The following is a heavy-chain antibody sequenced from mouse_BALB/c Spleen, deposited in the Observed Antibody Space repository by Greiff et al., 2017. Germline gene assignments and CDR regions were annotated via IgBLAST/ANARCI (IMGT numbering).Heavy chain of an antibody. CDR1: GFTFSSYA. CDR2: ISSGGST. Sequence: EVMLVESGGGLVKPGGSLKLSCAASGFTFSSYAMSWVRQTPEKRLEWVASISSGGSTYYPDSVKGRFTISRDNARNILYLQMSSLRSEDTAMYYCARGVTTVFAYWGQGTLVTVSA. D-gene: IGHD1-1*01. J-gene: IGHJ3*01. V-gene: IGHV5-6-5*01. CDR3: ARGVTTVFAY.